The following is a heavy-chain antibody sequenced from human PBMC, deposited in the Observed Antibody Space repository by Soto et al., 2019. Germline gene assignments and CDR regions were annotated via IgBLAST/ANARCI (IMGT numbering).Heavy chain of an antibody. CDR3: ARVRGNQLLGWFDP. CDR2: IYDNGRT. CDR1: GGSIKTFY. D-gene: IGHD2-2*01. Sequence: SETLSLTCTVSGGSIKTFYWSWIRQSPGKGLEWIGYIYDNGRTHYSPSLMSRVTISVDTSKNQFSLKLTSVTAADTAVYYCARVRGNQLLGWFDPWGQGTLVTVS. V-gene: IGHV4-59*12. J-gene: IGHJ5*02.